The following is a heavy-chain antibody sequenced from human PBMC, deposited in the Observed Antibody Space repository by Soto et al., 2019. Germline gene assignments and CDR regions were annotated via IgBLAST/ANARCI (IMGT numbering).Heavy chain of an antibody. CDR1: GGTFSSYT. V-gene: IGHV1-69*04. D-gene: IGHD6-6*01. CDR3: ARDFEEQLFWFDP. CDR2: IIPILGIA. J-gene: IGHJ5*02. Sequence: SVKVSCKASGGTFSSYTISWVRQAPGQGLEWMGRIIPILGIANYAQKFQGRVTITADKSTSTAYMELSSLRSDDTAVYYCARDFEEQLFWFDPWGQGTLVTVSS.